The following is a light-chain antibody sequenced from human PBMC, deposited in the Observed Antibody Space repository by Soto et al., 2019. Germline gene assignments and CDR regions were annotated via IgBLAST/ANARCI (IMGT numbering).Light chain of an antibody. CDR1: QDIRKN. Sequence: DMQLTQSPSSLSASIGDRVTITCQASQDIRKNLNWYQQRPGKAPKVLIYEASTLDTGVPSRLSGSGSGTDFTLTITSLQPEDIATYYCQHYDTVPPFTFGQGTKLEIK. CDR2: EAS. J-gene: IGKJ2*01. V-gene: IGKV1-33*01. CDR3: QHYDTVPPFT.